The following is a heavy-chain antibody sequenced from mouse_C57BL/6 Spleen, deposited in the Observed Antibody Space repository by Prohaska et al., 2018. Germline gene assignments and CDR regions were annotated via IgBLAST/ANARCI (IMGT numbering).Heavy chain of an antibody. D-gene: IGHD1-1*01. CDR1: GYTFTSYW. V-gene: IGHV1-59*01. CDR2: IDPSDSYT. CDR3: ARGGGSSYFDY. Sequence: QVQLQQPGAELVRPGTSVKLSCKASGYTFTSYWMHWVKQRPGQSLEGIGVIDPSDSYTNYNQKFKGKATLTVDTSYSTAYMQLSSLTSEDSAVYYCARGGGSSYFDYWGQGTTLTVSS. J-gene: IGHJ2*01.